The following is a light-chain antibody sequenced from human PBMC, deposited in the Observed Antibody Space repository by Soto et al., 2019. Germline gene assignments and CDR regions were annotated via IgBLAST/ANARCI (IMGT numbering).Light chain of an antibody. V-gene: IGLV1-47*02. CDR3: AAWDDSLTGMI. J-gene: IGLJ2*01. CDR1: SSNIGSNY. CDR2: RND. Sequence: QSVLTQPPSESGTPGQRVTISCSGSSSNIGSNYVYWYQQLPGTAPKLLISRNDQRPSGVPDRFSGSKSDTSASLDISGLRSEDEADYYCAAWDDSLTGMIYGGGTKLTVL.